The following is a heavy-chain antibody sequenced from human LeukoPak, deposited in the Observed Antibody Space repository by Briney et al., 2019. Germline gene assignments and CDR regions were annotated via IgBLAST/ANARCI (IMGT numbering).Heavy chain of an antibody. CDR1: GFTFSSYA. J-gene: IGHJ6*03. CDR2: ISGSGSST. CDR3: AKGLTVAGTSYFYYMDV. D-gene: IGHD6-19*01. V-gene: IGHV3-23*01. Sequence: GVSLRLSCAASGFTFSSYAMSCVRQAPGKGLEWVSAISGSGSSTYYAGSVKGRFTISRDNSKNTLYLQMNSLRAEDTAVYYCAKGLTVAGTSYFYYMDVWGKGTTVTVSS.